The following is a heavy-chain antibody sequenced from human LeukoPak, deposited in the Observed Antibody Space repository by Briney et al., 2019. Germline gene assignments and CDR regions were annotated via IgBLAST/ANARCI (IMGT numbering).Heavy chain of an antibody. D-gene: IGHD3-10*01. CDR2: IFHSGNT. CDR1: GYSISNGYY. J-gene: IGHJ4*02. CDR3: ARFRRGWYFDY. V-gene: IGHV4-38-2*01. Sequence: SETLSLTCVVSGYSISNGYYWGWIRHPPGKGLEWIESIFHSGNTYCNPSLKSRVTMSVDTSKNQFSLRLTSVTAADTAAYYCARFRRGWYFDYWSQGTLVTVSS.